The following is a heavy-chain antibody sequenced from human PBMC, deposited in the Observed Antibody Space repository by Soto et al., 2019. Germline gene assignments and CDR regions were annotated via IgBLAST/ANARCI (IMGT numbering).Heavy chain of an antibody. CDR1: GYIFTRYA. D-gene: IGHD5-12*01. V-gene: IGHV1-3*01. Sequence: QVQLVQSVAEVKKPGASVWVSCKASGYIFTRYAIHWVRQAPGQRLEWMGWLNVGNGDTRYSPKLQGRVTITRDTSASTAYMDLNNLISEDTAVYYCTRDEIVGTAWGQGTLVTVSS. J-gene: IGHJ5*02. CDR3: TRDEIVGTA. CDR2: LNVGNGDT.